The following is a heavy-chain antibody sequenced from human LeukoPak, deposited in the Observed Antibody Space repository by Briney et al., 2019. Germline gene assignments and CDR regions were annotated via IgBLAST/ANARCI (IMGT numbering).Heavy chain of an antibody. CDR1: GGSISPYY. V-gene: IGHV4-59*01. J-gene: IGHJ4*02. CDR2: IYYSGST. D-gene: IGHD5-24*01. CDR3: ARVVDHGYSDY. Sequence: SETLSLTCTVSGGSISPYYWRWIRQPPGKGLGWIGYIYYSGSTKYNPFLESRVTISVDTSKNQFSLELTSVTAADTAVYYCARVVDHGYSDYWGLGTLVTVSS.